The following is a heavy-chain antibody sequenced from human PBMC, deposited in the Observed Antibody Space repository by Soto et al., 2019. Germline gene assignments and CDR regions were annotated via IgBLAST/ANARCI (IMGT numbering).Heavy chain of an antibody. CDR1: GGSISSYY. D-gene: IGHD4-17*01. Sequence: SETLSLTCTVSGGSISSYYWRWIRQPPGKGQEWIGYIYYSGSTNYNPSLKSRVTISVDTSKNQFSLKLSSVTAADTAVYYCARRYGASFDYWGQGTLVTVSS. CDR2: IYYSGST. V-gene: IGHV4-59*01. J-gene: IGHJ4*02. CDR3: ARRYGASFDY.